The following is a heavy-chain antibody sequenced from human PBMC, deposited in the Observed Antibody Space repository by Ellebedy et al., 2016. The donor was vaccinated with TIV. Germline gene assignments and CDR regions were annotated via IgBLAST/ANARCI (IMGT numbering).Heavy chain of an antibody. D-gene: IGHD6-19*01. V-gene: IGHV4-34*01. CDR3: ARGRPAVVGALNYGLDV. CDR1: GGSLSGYY. CDR2: IVHTGAT. Sequence: MPSETLSLTCAVSGGSLSGYYWSWIRQPPGKGLEWIGEIVHTGATNYNPSLKSRVRISQDTSKSQFSLQLSSVAAADTAVYYCARGRPAVVGALNYGLDVWGQGTTVTVSS. J-gene: IGHJ6*02.